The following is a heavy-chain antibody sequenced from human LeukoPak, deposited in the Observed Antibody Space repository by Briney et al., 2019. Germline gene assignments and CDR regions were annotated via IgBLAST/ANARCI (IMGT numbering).Heavy chain of an antibody. CDR1: GGTFSSYA. J-gene: IGHJ3*02. V-gene: IGHV1-69*06. Sequence: SVKVFCKASGGTFSSYAISWVRQAPGQGLEWMGGIIPIFGTANYAQKFQGRVTITADKSTSTAYMELSSLRSEDTAVYYCARETSYDSIGYRNDVFDIWGQGTMVTVSS. CDR2: IIPIFGTA. D-gene: IGHD3-22*01. CDR3: ARETSYDSIGYRNDVFDI.